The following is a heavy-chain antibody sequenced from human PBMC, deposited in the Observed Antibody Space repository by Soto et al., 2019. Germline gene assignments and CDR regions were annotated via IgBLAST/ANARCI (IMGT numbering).Heavy chain of an antibody. Sequence: PEGSLRLSCAASGFTFSSYSMNWVRQAPGKGLGWVSSISSSSSYIYYADSVKGRFTISRDNAKNSLYLQMNSLRAEDTAVYYCASPAVAPDYYYGMDVWGQGTTVTVSS. CDR1: GFTFSSYS. J-gene: IGHJ6*02. CDR3: ASPAVAPDYYYGMDV. D-gene: IGHD6-19*01. V-gene: IGHV3-21*01. CDR2: ISSSSSYI.